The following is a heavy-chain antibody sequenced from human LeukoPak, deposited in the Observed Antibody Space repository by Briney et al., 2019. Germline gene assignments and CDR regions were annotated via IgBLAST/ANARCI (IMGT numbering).Heavy chain of an antibody. CDR1: GFTFSSYG. J-gene: IGHJ6*02. D-gene: IGHD3-10*01. V-gene: IGHV3-30-3*01. CDR3: TRGVLVRGVRYHGMDV. Sequence: PGGSLRLSCAASGFTFSSYGMHWVRQAPGKGLEWVAVTSYDGSNKDYADSVKGRFSISRDNSKNTLYLQMDSLRNEDTAVYYCTRGVLVRGVRYHGMDVWGQGTTVTVSS. CDR2: TSYDGSNK.